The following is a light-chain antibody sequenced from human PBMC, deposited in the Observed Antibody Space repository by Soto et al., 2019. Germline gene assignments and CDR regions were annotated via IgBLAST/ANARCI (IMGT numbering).Light chain of an antibody. CDR1: QSVNSN. Sequence: EIVLTQSPGTLSVSPGERATLSCRASQSVNSNLAWYQQKPGQAPRLLIYGASTRATGIPARFSGSGSGTEFTLTISSLQSEDFAVYYCQQYNNWPRTLGQGTKV. CDR2: GAS. J-gene: IGKJ1*01. V-gene: IGKV3-15*01. CDR3: QQYNNWPRT.